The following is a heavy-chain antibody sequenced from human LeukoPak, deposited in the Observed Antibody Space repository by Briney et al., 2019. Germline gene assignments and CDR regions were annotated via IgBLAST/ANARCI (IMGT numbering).Heavy chain of an antibody. CDR2: ISAYNGNT. V-gene: IGHV1-18*01. Sequence: GASVKVSCKASGYTFTSYGISWVRQAPGQGLEWMGWISAYNGNTNYAQRLQGRVTMTTDTSTSTAYMELRSLRSDDTAVYYCARARAYSSSWYVRNWFDPWGQGTLVTVSS. J-gene: IGHJ5*02. CDR3: ARARAYSSSWYVRNWFDP. CDR1: GYTFTSYG. D-gene: IGHD6-13*01.